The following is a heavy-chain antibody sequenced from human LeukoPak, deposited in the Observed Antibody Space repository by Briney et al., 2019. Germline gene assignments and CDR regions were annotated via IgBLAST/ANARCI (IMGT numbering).Heavy chain of an antibody. D-gene: IGHD1/OR15-1a*01. Sequence: ASVKVSCKASGYTFTSYYMNWVRQAPGQGLEWMGWMNPVSGKAGSAQKFQGRVTLTRDTSISTAYMEVSSLRFDDTAFYYCARAPMGTAPLYWGQGTLVTVSS. CDR3: ARAPMGTAPLY. V-gene: IGHV1-8*02. CDR1: GYTFTSYY. CDR2: MNPVSGKA. J-gene: IGHJ4*02.